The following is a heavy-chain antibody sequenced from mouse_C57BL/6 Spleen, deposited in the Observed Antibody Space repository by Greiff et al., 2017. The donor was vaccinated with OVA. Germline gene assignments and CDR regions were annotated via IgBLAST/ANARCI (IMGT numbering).Heavy chain of an antibody. CDR1: GFTFSSYA. V-gene: IGHV5-4*03. D-gene: IGHD2-4*01. CDR2: ISDGGSYT. J-gene: IGHJ1*03. Sequence: EVMLVESGGGLVKPGGSLKLSCAASGFTFSSYAMSWVRQTPEKRLEWVATISDGGSYTYYPDNVKGRFTISRDNAKNNLYLQMSHLKSEDTAMYYCARVDYDYDDWYFDVWGTGTTVTVSS. CDR3: ARVDYDYDDWYFDV.